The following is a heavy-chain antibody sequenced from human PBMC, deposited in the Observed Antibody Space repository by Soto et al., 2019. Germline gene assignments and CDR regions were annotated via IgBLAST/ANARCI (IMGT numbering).Heavy chain of an antibody. J-gene: IGHJ4*02. Sequence: QVQLQESGPGLVKPSQTLSLTCTVSGGSISSGGYYWSWIRQHPGKGLEWIGYIYYSGSTYYNPSLKSRVNISVDTSKNHFSLKLSSVTAADAAVYYCARGNSDYGVPFDYWGQGTLVTVYS. V-gene: IGHV4-31*03. D-gene: IGHD4-17*01. CDR3: ARGNSDYGVPFDY. CDR2: IYYSGST. CDR1: GGSISSGGYY.